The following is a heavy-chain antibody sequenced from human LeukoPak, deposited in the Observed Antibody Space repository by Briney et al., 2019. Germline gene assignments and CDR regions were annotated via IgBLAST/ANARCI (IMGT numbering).Heavy chain of an antibody. CDR1: GFTFSSYA. Sequence: GRSLRLSCAASGFTFSSYAMHWVRQAPGKGLEWVAVISYDGSNKYYADSVKGRFTISRDNSKNTLYLQMNSLRAEDTALYYCARYQLLLWGQGTLVTVSS. V-gene: IGHV3-30*01. CDR3: ARYQLLL. CDR2: ISYDGSNK. D-gene: IGHD2-2*01. J-gene: IGHJ4*02.